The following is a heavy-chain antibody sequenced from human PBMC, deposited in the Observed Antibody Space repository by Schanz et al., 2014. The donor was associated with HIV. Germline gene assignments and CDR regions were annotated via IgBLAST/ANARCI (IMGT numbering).Heavy chain of an antibody. Sequence: VQLVESGGGLVQPGRSLRLSCAASGFSFDDYAMHWVRQAPGKGLEWVAVISYDGSNKYYADSVKGRFTISRDNSKNTLYLQMNSLRADDTAVYYCAKGFSGYYSEDYFDYWGQGTLVTVSS. D-gene: IGHD3-22*01. J-gene: IGHJ4*02. CDR1: GFSFDDYA. V-gene: IGHV3-30*18. CDR2: ISYDGSNK. CDR3: AKGFSGYYSEDYFDY.